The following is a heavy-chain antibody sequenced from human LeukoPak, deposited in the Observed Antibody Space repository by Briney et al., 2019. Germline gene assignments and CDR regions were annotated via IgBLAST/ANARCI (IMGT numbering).Heavy chain of an antibody. Sequence: SETLSLTCTVSGGSISSSSYYWSWLRQPPGKGLECIGEIHHSGSTNYNPSLKSRVTLSVDTSKNQFSLKLSSVTAADTAVYYCARSRGWLQSHPLGYWGQGTLVTVSS. J-gene: IGHJ4*02. V-gene: IGHV4-39*07. CDR1: GGSISSSSYY. CDR3: ARSRGWLQSHPLGY. CDR2: IHHSGST. D-gene: IGHD5-24*01.